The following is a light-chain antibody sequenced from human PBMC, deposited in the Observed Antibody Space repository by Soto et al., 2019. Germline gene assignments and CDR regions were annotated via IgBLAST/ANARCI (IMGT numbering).Light chain of an antibody. V-gene: IGKV1-39*01. CDR3: QQSFSTPQT. Sequence: DIQMTQSPSSLSASVGDSVTITCRASQSINIYLSWYQQKPGKAPKLLINVASTLQGGVPSRFSGSGSGTEFTLGISSLQPEDSATYYCQQSFSTPQTFGGGTRVEIK. CDR2: VAS. J-gene: IGKJ4*01. CDR1: QSINIY.